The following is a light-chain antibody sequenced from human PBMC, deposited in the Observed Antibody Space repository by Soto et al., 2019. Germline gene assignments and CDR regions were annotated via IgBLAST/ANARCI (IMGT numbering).Light chain of an antibody. Sequence: DIQMTQSPSTLSASVGDRVTITRRASQSISRSLAWYQQKSGKAPKLLIYDASSLESGVPSRFSGSGFGTEFTLTISGLQPDDFATYYCQQYQSYFLTFGPGTTVDMK. CDR1: QSISRS. CDR3: QQYQSYFLT. CDR2: DAS. V-gene: IGKV1-5*01. J-gene: IGKJ3*01.